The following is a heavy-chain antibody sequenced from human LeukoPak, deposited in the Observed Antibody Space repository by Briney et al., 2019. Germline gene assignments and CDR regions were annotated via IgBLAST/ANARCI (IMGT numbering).Heavy chain of an antibody. V-gene: IGHV3-7*03. CDR3: AKDRAELLRLYYFDY. J-gene: IGHJ4*02. CDR1: GFTFSSYW. D-gene: IGHD2-15*01. CDR2: IKQDGSEK. Sequence: GGSLRLSCAASGFTFSSYWMSWVRQAPGKGLEWVANIKQDGSEKYYVDSVKGRFTISRDNSKNTLYLQMNSLRAEDTAVYYCAKDRAELLRLYYFDYWGQGTLVTVSS.